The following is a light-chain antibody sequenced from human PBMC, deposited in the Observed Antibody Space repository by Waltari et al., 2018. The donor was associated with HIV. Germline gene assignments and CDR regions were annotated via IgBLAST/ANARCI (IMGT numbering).Light chain of an antibody. Sequence: QSALTQPRSMSGSPGQSVTISCTGTSSDVGGYNYVSWYQQHPGKAPKLMIFDVNKRPSGVPYRFSGSKSGNTASLTISGLQAEDEADYYGFSHTENYTWVFGGGTKLTVL. J-gene: IGLJ3*02. CDR1: SSDVGGYNY. CDR2: DVN. CDR3: FSHTENYTWV. V-gene: IGLV2-11*01.